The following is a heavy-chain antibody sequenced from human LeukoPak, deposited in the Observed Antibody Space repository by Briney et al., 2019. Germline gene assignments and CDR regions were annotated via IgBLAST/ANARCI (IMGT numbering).Heavy chain of an antibody. J-gene: IGHJ4*02. CDR3: ARDADTSGHYSYFDY. V-gene: IGHV3-33*01. CDR2: VWHDESKY. CDR1: GFTFRFYG. D-gene: IGHD6-19*01. Sequence: GKSLRLSCVGSGFTFRFYGMNWVRQAPGKGLEGVAGVWHDESKYLYRASLKGRFTISRDNSKNMLSLQMDSLRDDDTAVYYCARDADTSGHYSYFDYWGPGALVIVSS.